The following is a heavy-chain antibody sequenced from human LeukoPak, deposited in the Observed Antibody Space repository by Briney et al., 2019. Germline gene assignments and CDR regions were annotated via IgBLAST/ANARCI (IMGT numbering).Heavy chain of an antibody. CDR3: ARDGGDSSGWYSYYFDY. D-gene: IGHD6-19*01. CDR1: GFTFSSYA. J-gene: IGHJ4*02. Sequence: GGSLRLSCAASGFTFSSYAMHWVRQAPGKGLEWVAVISYDGSNKYYADSVKGRFTISRDNSKNTLYLQMNSLRAEDTAVYYCARDGGDSSGWYSYYFDYWGQGTLVTVSS. V-gene: IGHV3-30-3*01. CDR2: ISYDGSNK.